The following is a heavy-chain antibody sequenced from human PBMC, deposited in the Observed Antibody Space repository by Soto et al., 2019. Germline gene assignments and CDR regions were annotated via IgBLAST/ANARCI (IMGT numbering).Heavy chain of an antibody. CDR1: GGSISSGGDY. CDR2: IYYSRST. D-gene: IGHD3-10*01. V-gene: IGHV4-31*03. Sequence: QVQLQESGPGLVKHSQTLSLTCTVSGGSISSGGDYWNWIRQHPGKGQEWIGYIYYSRSTYYTPSLKRRVTISVDTSKNHFSLKLTSVTAADTAVYYCARSVTPWGQGTLVTVSS. J-gene: IGHJ5*02. CDR3: ARSVTP.